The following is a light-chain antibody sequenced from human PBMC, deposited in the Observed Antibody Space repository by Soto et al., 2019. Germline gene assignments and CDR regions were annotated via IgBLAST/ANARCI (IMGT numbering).Light chain of an antibody. Sequence: DIQMTQSPSTLSASEGDRVTISCRASQSVSIWLAWYQQKPGRAPKLLIYKSSILESGVPSRFSGSGSGTEFTLTISSLQPDDFATYYCQQFTNSPWTFGQGTKVDIX. J-gene: IGKJ1*01. V-gene: IGKV1-5*03. CDR1: QSVSIW. CDR3: QQFTNSPWT. CDR2: KSS.